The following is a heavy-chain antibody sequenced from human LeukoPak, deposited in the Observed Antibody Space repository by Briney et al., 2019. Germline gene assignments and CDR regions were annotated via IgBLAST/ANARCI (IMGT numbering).Heavy chain of an antibody. CDR2: ISSNGGTT. V-gene: IGHV3-64*01. D-gene: IGHD1-26*01. CDR3: AKRGGGSFYFDY. Sequence: QTGGSLRLSCTASGFTFSSYAMYWVRQAPGKGLEYVSAISSNGGTTYYANSVKGRFTISRDNSKNALYLQMGSLRAGDMAVYYCAKRGGGSFYFDYWGQGTLVTVSS. CDR1: GFTFSSYA. J-gene: IGHJ4*02.